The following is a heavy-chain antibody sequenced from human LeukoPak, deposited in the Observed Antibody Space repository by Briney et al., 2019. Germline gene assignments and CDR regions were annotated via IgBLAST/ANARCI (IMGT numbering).Heavy chain of an antibody. D-gene: IGHD3-22*01. J-gene: IGHJ4*02. Sequence: SETLSLTCAVYGGSSSGYYWSWIRQPPGKGLEWIGEINHSGSTNYNPSLKSRVTIPVDTSKNQFSLKLSSVTAADTAVYYCARGRGYYYDSSGYGYWGQGTLVTVSS. V-gene: IGHV4-34*01. CDR2: INHSGST. CDR3: ARGRGYYYDSSGYGY. CDR1: GGSSSGYY.